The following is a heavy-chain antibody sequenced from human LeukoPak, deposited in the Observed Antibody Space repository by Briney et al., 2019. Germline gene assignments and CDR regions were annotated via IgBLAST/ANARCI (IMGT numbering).Heavy chain of an antibody. CDR3: ARALGYDPPAY. J-gene: IGHJ4*02. CDR1: GGTFSSYT. D-gene: IGHD5-12*01. Sequence: SVKVSCKASGGTFSSYTISWVRQAPGQGLEWMGRIIPILGIANYAQKFQGRITITADKSTSTAYMELSSLRSEDTAVYYCARALGYDPPAYWGQGTLVTVSS. V-gene: IGHV1-69*02. CDR2: IIPILGIA.